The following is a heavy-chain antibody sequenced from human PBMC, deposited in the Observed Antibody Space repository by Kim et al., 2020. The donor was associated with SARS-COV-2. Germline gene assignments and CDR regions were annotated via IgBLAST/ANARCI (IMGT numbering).Heavy chain of an antibody. Sequence: ASVKVSCKASGYTFTGYYMHWVRQAPGQGLEWMGRINPNSGGTNYAQKFQGRVTMTRDTSISTAYMELSRLRSDDTAVYYCAGEAVGGNSGYDFDYWGQGTLVTVSS. J-gene: IGHJ4*02. CDR1: GYTFTGYY. D-gene: IGHD5-12*01. CDR2: INPNSGGT. CDR3: AGEAVGGNSGYDFDY. V-gene: IGHV1-2*06.